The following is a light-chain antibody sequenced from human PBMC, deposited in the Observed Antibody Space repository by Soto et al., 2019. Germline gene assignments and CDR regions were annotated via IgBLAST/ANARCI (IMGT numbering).Light chain of an antibody. Sequence: QSVLTQPPSASGTPGQRVTISCSGSRSNIGSNTVNWYQQLPGTAPKLLIYSNNQRPSGVPDRFSGSKSGTSASLTISGLQSEDEADYNCAAWDDSLNGPVFGGGTKVTVL. CDR2: SNN. J-gene: IGLJ2*01. CDR1: RSNIGSNT. CDR3: AAWDDSLNGPV. V-gene: IGLV1-44*01.